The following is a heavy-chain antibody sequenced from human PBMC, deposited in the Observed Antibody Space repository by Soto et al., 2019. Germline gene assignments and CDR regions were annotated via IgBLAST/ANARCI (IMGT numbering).Heavy chain of an antibody. CDR2: IWYDGSNK. CDR3: TRGIAARAAFDY. Sequence: GGARILSFAASGFIFRSYGLHGVPQAPGKGLEWVAVIWYDGSNKYYADSVKGRFTISRDNSKNTLSLQMNSLRAEDTAVYYCTRGIAARAAFDYWGQGTLVTVSS. V-gene: IGHV3-33*01. D-gene: IGHD6-13*01. J-gene: IGHJ4*02. CDR1: GFIFRSYG.